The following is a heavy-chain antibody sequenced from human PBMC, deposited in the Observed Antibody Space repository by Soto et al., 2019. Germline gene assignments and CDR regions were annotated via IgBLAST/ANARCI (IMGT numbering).Heavy chain of an antibody. CDR2: IIPIFGTA. CDR1: GGTFSSYA. Sequence: GASVKVSCKASGGTFSSYAISWVRQAPGQGLEWMGGIIPIFGTANYAQKFQGRVTITADESTSTAYMELSSLRSEDTAVYYCARAAPLDGELFSWFDPWGQGTLVTVSS. D-gene: IGHD3-10*01. J-gene: IGHJ5*02. CDR3: ARAAPLDGELFSWFDP. V-gene: IGHV1-69*13.